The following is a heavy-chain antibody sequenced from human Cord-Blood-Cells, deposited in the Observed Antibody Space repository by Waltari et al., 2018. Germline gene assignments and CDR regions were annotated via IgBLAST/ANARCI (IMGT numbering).Heavy chain of an antibody. D-gene: IGHD6-13*01. V-gene: IGHV4-34*01. Sequence: QVQLQQWGAGLLKPSETLSLTCAVYGGSFSGYYWSWIRQPPGKGLEWIGEIKHGGSTNYNPSLKSRVTISVDTAKNQFSLKLSSVTAADTAVYYCARKRSSSWYGAFDIWGQGTMVTVSS. CDR3: ARKRSSSWYGAFDI. J-gene: IGHJ3*02. CDR2: IKHGGST. CDR1: GGSFSGYY.